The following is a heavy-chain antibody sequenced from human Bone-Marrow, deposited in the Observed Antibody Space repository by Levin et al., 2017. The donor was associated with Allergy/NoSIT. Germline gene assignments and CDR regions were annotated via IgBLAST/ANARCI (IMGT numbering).Heavy chain of an antibody. V-gene: IGHV2-70*11. CDR1: GFSLSTSGMC. J-gene: IGHJ4*02. Sequence: SGPTLVKPTQTLTLTCTFSGFSLSTSGMCVSWIRQPPGKALEWLARIDWDDDKYYNTSLTTRLTISKDTSKNQVVLTMTNMDPVDTATYYCARMIRSGPQTRFDCWGQGTLVTVSS. CDR2: IDWDDDK. D-gene: IGHD2-15*01. CDR3: ARMIRSGPQTRFDC.